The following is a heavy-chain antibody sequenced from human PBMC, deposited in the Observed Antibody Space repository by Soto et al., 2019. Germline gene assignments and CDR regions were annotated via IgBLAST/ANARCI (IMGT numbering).Heavy chain of an antibody. J-gene: IGHJ3*02. CDR1: GYTFTSYD. Sequence: ASVKVSCKASGYTFTSYDINWVRQAIGQGLEWMGWMNPNSGNTGYAQKFQGRVTMTRNTSISTAYMELSSLRSEDAAVYYCAREVDIVANDAFDIWGQGTMVTVSS. CDR2: MNPNSGNT. CDR3: AREVDIVANDAFDI. D-gene: IGHD5-12*01. V-gene: IGHV1-8*01.